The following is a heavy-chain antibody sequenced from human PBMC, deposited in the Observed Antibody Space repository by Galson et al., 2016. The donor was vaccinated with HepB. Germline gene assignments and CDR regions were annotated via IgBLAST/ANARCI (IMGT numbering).Heavy chain of an antibody. Sequence: SVKVSCKASGYTFSTYGISWVRQAPGQGLEWMGWINAHNGDTNYAQSLRGRVTLTTDRSTRTAYMELRSLRPDDTAVYYCARDYVILGTTAGGEISSWDDTLDIWGQGTMVIVSS. V-gene: IGHV1-18*01. CDR2: INAHNGDT. CDR3: ARDYVILGTTAGGEISSWDDTLDI. CDR1: GYTFSTYG. D-gene: IGHD6-13*01. J-gene: IGHJ3*02.